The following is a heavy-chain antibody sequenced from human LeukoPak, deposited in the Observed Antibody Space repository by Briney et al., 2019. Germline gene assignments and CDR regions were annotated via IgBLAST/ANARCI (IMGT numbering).Heavy chain of an antibody. D-gene: IGHD3-22*01. Sequence: PSQTLSLTCVVSGGSVNSGGYYWSWIQQPAGKGLEWIGRISSSGSTNYNPSLKSRVTISVDTSKNQFSLKLSSVTAADTAVYFCARGPYSYDSSGAFDIWGQGTMVTVSS. CDR1: GGSVNSGGYY. CDR2: ISSSGST. V-gene: IGHV4-61*02. J-gene: IGHJ3*02. CDR3: ARGPYSYDSSGAFDI.